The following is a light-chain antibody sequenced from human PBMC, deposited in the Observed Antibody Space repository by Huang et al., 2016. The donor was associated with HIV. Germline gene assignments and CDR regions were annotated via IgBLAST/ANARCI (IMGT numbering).Light chain of an antibody. Sequence: DIVMTQTPLSLSVTPGQPASISCKSRESLLHSDGKTYLSGYVQKPGESPQLLIYEVSSRFSGVPSRFSGSGSETDFTLKISRVEAEDVAVYYCMQGVHLPLTFGGGTKLVIK. CDR1: ESLLHSDGKTY. CDR2: EVS. V-gene: IGKV2-29*02. CDR3: MQGVHLPLT. J-gene: IGKJ4*01.